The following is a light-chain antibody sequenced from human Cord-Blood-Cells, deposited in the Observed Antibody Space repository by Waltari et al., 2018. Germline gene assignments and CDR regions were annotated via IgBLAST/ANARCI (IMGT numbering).Light chain of an antibody. CDR3: SSYTSSSTWV. Sequence: QSALTQPASVSGSPGPSITISCTGTSSDVGGYNYVSWYQQHPGKAPKLMTYDVSKRPSGVSNRFSGSKSGTTASLTISGLQAEDEADYYCSSYTSSSTWVFGGGTKLTVL. CDR2: DVS. CDR1: SSDVGGYNY. V-gene: IGLV2-14*01. J-gene: IGLJ3*02.